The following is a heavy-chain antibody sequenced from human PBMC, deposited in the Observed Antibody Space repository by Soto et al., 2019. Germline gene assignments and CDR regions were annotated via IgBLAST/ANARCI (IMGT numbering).Heavy chain of an antibody. V-gene: IGHV3-30*09. CDR1: GFTFSSYA. J-gene: IGHJ6*02. Sequence: QVQVVESGGGVVQPGRSLRLSCAASGFTFSSYAMHWVRQAPGKGLEWVALISYDGSNKYYADSVKGRFAISRDNSKNTLYLHMHSLRAEDTAVYYCARMGLLHGMDVWGQGTTVTVSS. CDR2: ISYDGSNK. D-gene: IGHD2-15*01. CDR3: ARMGLLHGMDV.